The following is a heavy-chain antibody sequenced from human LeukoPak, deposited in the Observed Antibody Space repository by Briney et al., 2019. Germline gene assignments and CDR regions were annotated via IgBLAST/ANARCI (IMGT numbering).Heavy chain of an antibody. CDR3: ARKFAVVIAPPYYMDV. V-gene: IGHV4-34*01. J-gene: IGHJ6*03. CDR2: INHSGST. Sequence: SETLSLTCAVYGGSFSGYYWSWIRQPPGKGLEWIGEINHSGSTNYNPSLKSRVTISVDTSKNQFSLKLSSVTAADTAVYYCARKFAVVIAPPYYMDVWGKGTTVTVSS. D-gene: IGHD2-21*01. CDR1: GGSFSGYY.